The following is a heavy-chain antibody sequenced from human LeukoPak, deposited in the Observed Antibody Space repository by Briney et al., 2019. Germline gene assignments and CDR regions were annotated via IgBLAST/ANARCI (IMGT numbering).Heavy chain of an antibody. D-gene: IGHD3-16*02. J-gene: IGHJ4*02. CDR2: ISGSGGST. V-gene: IGHV3-23*01. CDR3: ARGLMITFGGVIVPLDY. CDR1: GFTFSSYA. Sequence: PGGSLRLSCAASGFTFSSYAMNWVRQAPGMGLEWVSAISGSGGSTYYADSVKGRFTFSRDNSKNTLYLQMNSLRAEDTAVYYCARGLMITFGGVIVPLDYWGQGTLVTVSS.